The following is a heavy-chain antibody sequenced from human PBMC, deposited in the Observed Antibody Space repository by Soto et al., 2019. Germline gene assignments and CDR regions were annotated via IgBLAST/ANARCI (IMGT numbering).Heavy chain of an antibody. V-gene: IGHV4-30-2*01. CDR1: GGSINSGGDS. CDR2: IYHSGGT. CDR3: ARTAAGGWFDP. J-gene: IGHJ5*02. D-gene: IGHD3-10*01. Sequence: LCGGSINSGGDSWSWIRQPPGKGLEWIGYIYHSGGTYHNPSLKSRVIISIDRSKNQFSLKLTSVTAADTAVYCCARTAAGGWFDPWGQGTLVTVSS.